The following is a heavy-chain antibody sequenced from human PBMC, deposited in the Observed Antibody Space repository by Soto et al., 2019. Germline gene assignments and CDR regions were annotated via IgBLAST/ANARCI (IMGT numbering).Heavy chain of an antibody. CDR2: IYYSGST. Sequence: PSETLSLTCTVSGGSISSYYWSWIRQPPGEGLEWIGYIYYSGSTNYNPSLKSRVTISVDTSKNQFSLKLSSVTAADTAVYYCARVGDTGEIDYWGQGALVTVSS. J-gene: IGHJ4*02. CDR3: ARVGDTGEIDY. V-gene: IGHV4-59*01. CDR1: GGSISSYY. D-gene: IGHD2-21*01.